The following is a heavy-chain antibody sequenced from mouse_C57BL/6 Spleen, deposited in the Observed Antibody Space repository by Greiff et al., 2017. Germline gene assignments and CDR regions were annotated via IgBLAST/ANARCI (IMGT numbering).Heavy chain of an antibody. CDR2: IDPETGGT. J-gene: IGHJ4*01. V-gene: IGHV1-15*01. Sequence: QVQLKQSGAELVRPGASVTLSCKASGYTFTDYEMHWVKQTPVHGLEWIGAIDPETGGTAYNQKFKGKAILTADKSSSTAYMELRSLTSEDSAVYYCTSTVVARNAMDYWGQGTSVTVSS. CDR1: GYTFTDYE. D-gene: IGHD1-1*01. CDR3: TSTVVARNAMDY.